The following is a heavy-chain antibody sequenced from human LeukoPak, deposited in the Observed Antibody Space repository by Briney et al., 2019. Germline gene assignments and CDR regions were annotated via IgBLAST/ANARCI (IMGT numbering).Heavy chain of an antibody. V-gene: IGHV4-59*08. Sequence: NSSETLSLTGTVSGGSISSYYWSWIRQPPGKGLEWIGYIYYSGSTNYNPSLKSRVTISVDTSKNQFSLKLSSVTAADTAVYYCARHYGYVDYWGQGTLVTVSS. D-gene: IGHD3-16*01. CDR2: IYYSGST. CDR1: GGSISSYY. CDR3: ARHYGYVDY. J-gene: IGHJ4*02.